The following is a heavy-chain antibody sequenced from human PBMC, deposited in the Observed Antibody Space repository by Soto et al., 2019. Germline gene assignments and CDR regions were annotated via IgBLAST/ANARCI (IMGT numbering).Heavy chain of an antibody. Sequence: QVQLVESGGGVVQPGRSLRLSCAASGFTFSSYGMHWVRQAPGKGLGWVAVISYDGSNKYYADSVKGRFTISRDNYMKTRCLQMKGLRAEDTAVYYCAKEWVYDSSGWSFDYWGQGSLVTVSS. J-gene: IGHJ4*02. D-gene: IGHD3-22*01. CDR2: ISYDGSNK. CDR1: GFTFSSYG. V-gene: IGHV3-30*18. CDR3: AKEWVYDSSGWSFDY.